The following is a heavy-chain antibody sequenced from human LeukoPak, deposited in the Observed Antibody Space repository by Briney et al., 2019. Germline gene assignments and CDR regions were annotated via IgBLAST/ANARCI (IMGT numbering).Heavy chain of an antibody. CDR3: ARGGDGLDP. J-gene: IGHJ5*02. CDR1: GFTFSSYD. Sequence: PGGSLRLSCAASGFTFSSYDMHWVRQPAGKGLEWVSAIAAAGDTYYPDTVKGRFTISRENAKNSLYLQMNSLRVGDTAVYYCARGGDGLDPWGQGTLVTVSS. CDR2: IAAAGDT. D-gene: IGHD3-16*01. V-gene: IGHV3-13*01.